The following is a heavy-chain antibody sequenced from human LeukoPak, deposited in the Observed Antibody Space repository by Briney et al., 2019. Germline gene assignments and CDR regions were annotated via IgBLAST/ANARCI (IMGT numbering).Heavy chain of an antibody. Sequence: LRLSCAASEFTLSDYYMSWIRQPPGKGLEWIGSIYYSGSTYYNPSLKSRVTISVDTSKNQFSLKLSSVTAADTTVYYCARQYSGSYYGAFDIWGQGTMVTVSS. D-gene: IGHD1-26*01. CDR1: EFTLSDYY. CDR3: ARQYSGSYYGAFDI. J-gene: IGHJ3*02. CDR2: IYYSGST. V-gene: IGHV4-38-2*01.